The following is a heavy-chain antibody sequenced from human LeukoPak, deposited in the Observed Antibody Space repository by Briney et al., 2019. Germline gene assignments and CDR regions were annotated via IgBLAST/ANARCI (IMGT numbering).Heavy chain of an antibody. D-gene: IGHD3-3*01. CDR3: AKTFWSGHYMFDY. Sequence: PGGSLRLSCEDSGDTFDDYGMSWVRQGPGKGLEWVAGINWDGGATFYAASVKGRFTISRDNAKNSLYLQMDSLRAEDTAVYYCAKTFWSGHYMFDYWGQGTLVTVSS. CDR1: GDTFDDYG. J-gene: IGHJ4*02. V-gene: IGHV3-20*04. CDR2: INWDGGAT.